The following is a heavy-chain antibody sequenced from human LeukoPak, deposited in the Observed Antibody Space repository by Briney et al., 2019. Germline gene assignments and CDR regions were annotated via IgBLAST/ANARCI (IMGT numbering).Heavy chain of an antibody. CDR3: ARGVFDFWSGYYVTFDY. CDR1: GGSISSGGYY. J-gene: IGHJ4*02. CDR2: IYYSGST. Sequence: PSETLSLTCTVSGGSISSGGYYWSWIRQHPGKGLEWIGYIYYSGSTYYNPSLKSRVTISVDTSKNQFSLKLSSVTAADTAVYYCARGVFDFWSGYYVTFDYWGQGTLVTVSS. D-gene: IGHD3-3*01. V-gene: IGHV4-31*03.